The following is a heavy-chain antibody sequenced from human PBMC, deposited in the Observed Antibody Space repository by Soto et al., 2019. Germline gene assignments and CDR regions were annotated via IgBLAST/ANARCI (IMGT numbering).Heavy chain of an antibody. Sequence: GGSLRLSCAASGFTFSNYAMSWVRQAPGKGLEWVSGITGSGGNTYYADSVKGRFTISRDNSENTLYLQMNSLRVEDTAEYYCAKLLMGILRGTFDYWGQGTQVTVSS. J-gene: IGHJ4*02. D-gene: IGHD3-10*01. V-gene: IGHV3-23*01. CDR2: ITGSGGNT. CDR3: AKLLMGILRGTFDY. CDR1: GFTFSNYA.